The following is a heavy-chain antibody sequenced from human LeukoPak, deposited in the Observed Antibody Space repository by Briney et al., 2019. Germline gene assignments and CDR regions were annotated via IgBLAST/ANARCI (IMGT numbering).Heavy chain of an antibody. J-gene: IGHJ4*02. D-gene: IGHD3-22*01. CDR2: INPSGGST. Sequence: GASVSVSCKASGYTFTSYYMHWVRQAPGKGLEGVGVINPSGGSTSYAQTFQGRVTMTRDTSTSTVYMELSSLRSEDTAVYYCARAPDYDSSGYTLDYWGQGTLATVSS. CDR1: GYTFTSYY. V-gene: IGHV1-46*01. CDR3: ARAPDYDSSGYTLDY.